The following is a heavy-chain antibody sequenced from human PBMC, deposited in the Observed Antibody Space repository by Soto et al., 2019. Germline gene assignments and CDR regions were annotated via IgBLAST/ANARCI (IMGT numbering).Heavy chain of an antibody. D-gene: IGHD3-22*01. CDR3: ARALPPVITFDY. J-gene: IGHJ4*02. Sequence: LSLTCTVSGGSISSGGYYWSWIRQHPGKGLEWIGYIYYSGSTYYNPSLKSRVTISVDTSKNQFSLKLSSVTAADTAVYYCARALPPVITFDYWGQGTLVTVSS. CDR2: IYYSGST. CDR1: GGSISSGGYY. V-gene: IGHV4-31*03.